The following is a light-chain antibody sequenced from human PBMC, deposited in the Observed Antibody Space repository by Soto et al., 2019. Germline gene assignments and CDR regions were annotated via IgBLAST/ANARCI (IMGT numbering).Light chain of an antibody. Sequence: IVLTQSPGTLSFSRCARATISCRASQSVSSSYLAWYQQKPGQAPRLLIYGASSRATGIPDRFSGSGSGTDFTLTISRLEPEDFAVYYCQQYGSSPPITFGQGTRLEIK. CDR1: QSVSSSY. J-gene: IGKJ5*01. CDR2: GAS. CDR3: QQYGSSPPIT. V-gene: IGKV3-20*01.